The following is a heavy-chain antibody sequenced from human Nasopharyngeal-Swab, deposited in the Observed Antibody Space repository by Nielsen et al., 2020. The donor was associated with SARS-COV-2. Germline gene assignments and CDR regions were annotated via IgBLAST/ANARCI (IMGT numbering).Heavy chain of an antibody. V-gene: IGHV3-30*04. J-gene: IGHJ6*02. Sequence: GGSLRPSCAASGSTFSSYAMHWVRQAPGKGLEWMTIISYDGSNKYYADSVKARFTISRDNSQNTLYLQMNSLRAEDTAVYYCARGGNYYDSSGYVYYYYGMDVWGQGTTVTVSS. D-gene: IGHD3-22*01. CDR2: ISYDGSNK. CDR3: ARGGNYYDSSGYVYYYYGMDV. CDR1: GSTFSSYA.